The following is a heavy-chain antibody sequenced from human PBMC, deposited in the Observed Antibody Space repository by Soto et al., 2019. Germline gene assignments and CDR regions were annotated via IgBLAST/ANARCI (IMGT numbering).Heavy chain of an antibody. Sequence: GGSLRLSCAASGFTFSSYSMNWVRQAPGKGLEWVSSISSSSYIYYADSVKGRFTISRDNAKNSLYLQMNSLRAEDTAVYYCARVRSIAASGAGAFDIWGQGTMVTVSS. CDR1: GFTFSSYS. V-gene: IGHV3-21*01. D-gene: IGHD6-6*01. J-gene: IGHJ3*02. CDR2: ISSSSYI. CDR3: ARVRSIAASGAGAFDI.